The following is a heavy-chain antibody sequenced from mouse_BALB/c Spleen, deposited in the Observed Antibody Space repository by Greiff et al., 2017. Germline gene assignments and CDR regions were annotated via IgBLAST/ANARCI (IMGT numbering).Heavy chain of an antibody. Sequence: VKLMESGAELAKPGASVKMSCKASGYTFTSYWMHWVKQRPGQGLEWIGYINPSTGYTEYNQKFKDKATLTADKSSSTAYMQLSSLTSEDSAVYYCARLADGYYVAYWGQGTLVTVSA. J-gene: IGHJ3*01. CDR2: INPSTGYT. CDR3: ARLADGYYVAY. D-gene: IGHD2-3*01. V-gene: IGHV1-7*01. CDR1: GYTFTSYW.